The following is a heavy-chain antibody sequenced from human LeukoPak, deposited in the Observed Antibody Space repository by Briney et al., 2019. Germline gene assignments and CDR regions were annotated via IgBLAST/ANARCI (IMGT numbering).Heavy chain of an antibody. V-gene: IGHV4-38-2*01. CDR1: GYSISSGYY. CDR2: IYHSGNT. D-gene: IGHD1-26*01. Sequence: SETLSLTCAVSGYSISSGYYWGWIRQPPGKGLQWIGSIYHSGNTYYNPSLKGRVTISVDTSKNQFSLRLNSVIAADTALYYCARVGLYYFDYWGQGTLVTVSS. J-gene: IGHJ4*02. CDR3: ARVGLYYFDY.